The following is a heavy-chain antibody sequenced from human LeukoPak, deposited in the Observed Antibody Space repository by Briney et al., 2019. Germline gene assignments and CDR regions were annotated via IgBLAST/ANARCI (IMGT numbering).Heavy chain of an antibody. V-gene: IGHV1-8*03. D-gene: IGHD5-18*01. Sequence: ASVKVSCKASGYTFTSYDINWVRQATGQGLEWMGWMSPNSGNTGYAQKFQGRVTITRNTSISTAYMELSSLRSEDTAVYYCARAIGGYSYGFLYYYYMDVWGKGTTVTVSS. CDR2: MSPNSGNT. CDR1: GYTFTSYD. J-gene: IGHJ6*03. CDR3: ARAIGGYSYGFLYYYYMDV.